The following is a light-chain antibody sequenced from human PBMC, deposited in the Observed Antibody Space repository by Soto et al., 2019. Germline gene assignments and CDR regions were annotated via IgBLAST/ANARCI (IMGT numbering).Light chain of an antibody. Sequence: DIQMTQSPSTLSSSVGDRVTITCRASQTISTGLARYQQKPGKAPNLLIYDASTLESGVPSRFSGSGSGTEFTLTISSLQPDDFATYYCQHYSTVWAFGQGTKVDIK. V-gene: IGKV1-5*01. CDR3: QHYSTVWA. CDR1: QTISTG. J-gene: IGKJ1*01. CDR2: DAS.